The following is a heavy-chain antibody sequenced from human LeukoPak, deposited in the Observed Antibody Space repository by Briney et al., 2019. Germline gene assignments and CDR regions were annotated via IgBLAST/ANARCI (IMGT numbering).Heavy chain of an antibody. CDR3: AKDAYSGFSSSYNMDS. V-gene: IGHV1-2*02. D-gene: IGHD5-18*01. CDR1: GYTVTGHY. J-gene: IGHJ4*02. CDR2: INPNSGVT. Sequence: ASVKVSCKASGYTVTGHYLHWVRQAPGQGLEWMGWINPNSGVTNYAQKFQGRVTMTRDTSINTAYMELHSLTSDDTAMCYCAKDAYSGFSSSYNMDSWGQGTLVTVSS.